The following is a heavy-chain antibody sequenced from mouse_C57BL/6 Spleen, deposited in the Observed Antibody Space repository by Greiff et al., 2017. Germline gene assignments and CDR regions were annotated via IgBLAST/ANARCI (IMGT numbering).Heavy chain of an antibody. V-gene: IGHV1-80*01. Sequence: QVQLKESGAELVKPGASVKISCKASGYAFSSYWMNWVKQRPGKGLEWIGQIYPGDGDTNYNGKFKGKATLTADKSSSTSYMQLSSLTSEDSAVYFCARAGYGSSSDYFDYWGQGTTRTVSS. CDR2: IYPGDGDT. CDR3: ARAGYGSSSDYFDY. CDR1: GYAFSSYW. D-gene: IGHD1-1*01. J-gene: IGHJ2*01.